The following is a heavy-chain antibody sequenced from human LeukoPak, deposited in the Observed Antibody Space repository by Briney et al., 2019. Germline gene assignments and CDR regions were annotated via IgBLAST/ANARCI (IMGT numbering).Heavy chain of an antibody. V-gene: IGHV1-3*01. Sequence: ASVKVSCKASGYTFTNYAIHWVRQAPGQGLEWMGWINAGNGNTRYSQKLQDRVTITRDTSANTVYMELSSLRSEDTAVYFCARGLLWFRELSPPGYWGQGTLVTVSS. J-gene: IGHJ4*02. D-gene: IGHD3-10*01. CDR1: GYTFTNYA. CDR3: ARGLLWFRELSPPGY. CDR2: INAGNGNT.